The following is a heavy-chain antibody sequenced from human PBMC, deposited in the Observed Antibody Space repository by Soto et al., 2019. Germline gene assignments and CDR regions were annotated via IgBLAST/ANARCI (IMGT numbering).Heavy chain of an antibody. CDR3: ARAPKNYYDSSGYYPQVRAWFDP. Sequence: ASVKVSCKASGYTFTGYYMHWVRQAPGQGLEWMGWINPNSGGTNYAQKFQGRVTMTRDTSISTAYMELSRLRSDDTAVYYCARAPKNYYDSSGYYPQVRAWFDPWGQGTLVTVSS. V-gene: IGHV1-2*02. D-gene: IGHD3-22*01. CDR2: INPNSGGT. J-gene: IGHJ5*02. CDR1: GYTFTGYY.